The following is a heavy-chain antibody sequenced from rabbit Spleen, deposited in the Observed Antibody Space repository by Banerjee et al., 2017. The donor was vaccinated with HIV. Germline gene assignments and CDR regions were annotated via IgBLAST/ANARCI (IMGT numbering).Heavy chain of an antibody. Sequence: QSLEESGGDLVKPGASLTLTCIASGVSFSGDSYMCWVRQAPGKGLEWIVCIDTGSSGFTYFASWAKGRFTISKTSSTTVTLQMTSLTAADTATYFCARDTGSSFSSYGMDPWGPGTLVTVS. CDR3: ARDTGSSFSSYGMDP. J-gene: IGHJ6*02. CDR2: IDTGSSGFT. CDR1: GVSFSGDSY. D-gene: IGHD8-1*01. V-gene: IGHV1S40*01.